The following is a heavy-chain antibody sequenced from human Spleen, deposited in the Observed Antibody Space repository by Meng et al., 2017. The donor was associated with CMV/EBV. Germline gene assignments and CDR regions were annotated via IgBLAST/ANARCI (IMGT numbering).Heavy chain of an antibody. CDR1: GDSMNSYY. CDR3: ARKHHSFYYYGTDV. V-gene: IGHV4-59*01. Sequence: GSLRLSCTVSGDSMNSYYWSWIRQSPGKGLEWIGYIFSSGNTYYNPSLKSRVSLSVDTSQNQFSLKLTSVTAADTAVYYCARKHHSFYYYGTDVWGPGTTVTVSS. D-gene: IGHD2-15*01. CDR2: IFSSGNT. J-gene: IGHJ6*02.